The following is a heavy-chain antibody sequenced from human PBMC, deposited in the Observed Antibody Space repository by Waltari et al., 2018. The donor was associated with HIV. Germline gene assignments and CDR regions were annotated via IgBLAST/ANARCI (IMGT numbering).Heavy chain of an antibody. D-gene: IGHD6-19*01. CDR1: GGSIRRSSDY. CDR2: IYYTGST. V-gene: IGHV4-39*01. Sequence: QLQLQESGPGLVKPSETLSLTCSVSGGSIRRSSDYWSWIRQPPGKGLEWIGVIYYTGSTYNNPSLKSRVTISVDTSKNQFALKLSSVTATDTAVYYCARLIGLAGVPYYSGMDVWGQGTTVTVSS. CDR3: ARLIGLAGVPYYSGMDV. J-gene: IGHJ6*02.